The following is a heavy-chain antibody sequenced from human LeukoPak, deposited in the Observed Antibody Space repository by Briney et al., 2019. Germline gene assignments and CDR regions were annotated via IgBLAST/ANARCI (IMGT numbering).Heavy chain of an antibody. CDR3: ARDLAGPPQEAFDI. J-gene: IGHJ3*02. Sequence: GGSLRLSCAASGFTFSSYWMSWVRQAPGKGLEWVANIRQDGSEKYYEDSVRGRFTISRDNAENSLFLQMNSLRAEDTAVYYCARDLAGPPQEAFDIWGQGTMVTVS. CDR2: IRQDGSEK. V-gene: IGHV3-7*01. CDR1: GFTFSSYW.